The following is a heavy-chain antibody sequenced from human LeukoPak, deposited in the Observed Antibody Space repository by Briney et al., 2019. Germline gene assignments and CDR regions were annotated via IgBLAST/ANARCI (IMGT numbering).Heavy chain of an antibody. D-gene: IGHD2-15*01. CDR3: GRFGYVAAVDS. J-gene: IGHJ4*02. Sequence: QFGGSLRLSCTASGFTFSSYWMTWVRQAPGKGLEWVANIEPAGSATYYVDSVKGRFTISRDNTKNLLYLQMNSLRAEDSAVYHCGRFGYVAAVDSWGQGALVTVSS. CDR2: IEPAGSAT. CDR1: GFTFSSYW. V-gene: IGHV3-7*01.